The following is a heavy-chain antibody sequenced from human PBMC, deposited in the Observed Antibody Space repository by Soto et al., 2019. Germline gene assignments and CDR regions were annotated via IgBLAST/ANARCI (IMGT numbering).Heavy chain of an antibody. CDR2: MYYSGST. J-gene: IGHJ5*02. V-gene: IGHV4-39*01. CDR1: GGSISSSSYY. D-gene: IGHD6-13*01. CDR3: ARQLPGYSSSWRTWFDP. Sequence: PSETLSLTCPVSGGSISSSSYYWGWIRQPPGKGLEWMGSMYYSGSTYYNRSLESRVTISVDTSKNQFSLKLSSVTAADTAVYYCARQLPGYSSSWRTWFDPWGQGTLVTVSS.